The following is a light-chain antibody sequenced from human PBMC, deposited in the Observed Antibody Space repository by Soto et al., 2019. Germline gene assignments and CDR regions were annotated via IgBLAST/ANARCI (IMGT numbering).Light chain of an antibody. V-gene: IGKV1-9*01. CDR3: QQLNSYPRT. CDR1: QGISSY. J-gene: IGKJ1*01. Sequence: DLQMTQSPSSQSESVEHRDTITCRASQGISSYLAWYQQKPGKAPKLLIYAASTLQSGVPSRFSGSGSGTEFTLTISSLQPEDFATYYCQQLNSYPRTFGQGTKVDIK. CDR2: AAS.